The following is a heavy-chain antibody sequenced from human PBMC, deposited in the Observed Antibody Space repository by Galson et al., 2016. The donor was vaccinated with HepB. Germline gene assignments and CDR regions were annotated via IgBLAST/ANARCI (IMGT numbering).Heavy chain of an antibody. D-gene: IGHD3-3*01. CDR2: ISSSSSTI. CDR1: GFTFSSYN. CDR3: ARESIPIFGEMIHNWFDP. Sequence: SLRLSCAGTGFTFSSYNMNWVRQAPGKGLDWISYISSSSSTIYYADSVKGRFTISRDNAKNSLYLQMNSLRDEDTAVYYCARESIPIFGEMIHNWFDPWGQGTLVTVSS. J-gene: IGHJ5*02. V-gene: IGHV3-48*02.